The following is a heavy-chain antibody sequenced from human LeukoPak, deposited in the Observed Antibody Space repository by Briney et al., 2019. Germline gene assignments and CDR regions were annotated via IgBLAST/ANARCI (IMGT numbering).Heavy chain of an antibody. J-gene: IGHJ4*02. CDR1: GFTFSSYG. CDR2: ISSGSGHI. V-gene: IGHV3-21*01. CDR3: ARDYDGSGSLDY. Sequence: RTGGSLRLSCAASGFTFSSYGMHWVRQAPGKGLEWVSYISSGSGHIYYADSVKGRFTISRDNAKTSLYLQMNSLRAEDTAVHYCARDYDGSGSLDYWGQGTLVTVSS. D-gene: IGHD3-10*01.